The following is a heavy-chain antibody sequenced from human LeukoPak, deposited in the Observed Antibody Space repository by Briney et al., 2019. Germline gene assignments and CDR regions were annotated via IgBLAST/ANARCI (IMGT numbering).Heavy chain of an antibody. D-gene: IGHD2-2*02. V-gene: IGHV3-23*01. Sequence: PGGSLRLSCAASGFTFSSYAMSWVRQAPGKGLEWVSAISGSGGSTYYADSVKGRSTISRDNSKNTLYLQMNSLRAEDTAVYYCANALRGYCSSTSCYIGNWFDPWGQGTLVTVSS. CDR1: GFTFSSYA. J-gene: IGHJ5*02. CDR3: ANALRGYCSSTSCYIGNWFDP. CDR2: ISGSGGST.